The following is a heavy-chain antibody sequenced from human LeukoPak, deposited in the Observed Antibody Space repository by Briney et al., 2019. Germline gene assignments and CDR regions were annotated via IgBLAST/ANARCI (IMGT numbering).Heavy chain of an antibody. V-gene: IGHV3-30*18. D-gene: IGHD4-23*01. J-gene: IGHJ4*02. CDR2: ISYDGSNK. CDR1: GFTFSSYG. CDR3: AKVDSGGFEYDY. Sequence: PGRSLRLSCAASGFTFSSYGMHWVRQAPGKGLEWVGVISYDGSNKYYADSVKGRFTISRDNSKNTLYLQMNSLRAEDTAVYYCAKVDSGGFEYDYWGQGTLVTVSS.